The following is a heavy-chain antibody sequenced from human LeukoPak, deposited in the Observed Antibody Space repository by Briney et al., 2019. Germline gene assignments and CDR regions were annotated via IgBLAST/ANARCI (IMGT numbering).Heavy chain of an antibody. CDR3: ARGLSGVTGYTYGRGIDY. Sequence: PGGSLRLSCAASGFTFSSYSMLWVRQAPGKGLEWVSYISSSSSTIYYADSVKGRFTISRDNAKTSLYLQMNSLRAEDTAVYYCARGLSGVTGYTYGRGIDYWGQGTLVTVSS. CDR1: GFTFSSYS. D-gene: IGHD5-18*01. J-gene: IGHJ4*02. CDR2: ISSSSSTI. V-gene: IGHV3-48*04.